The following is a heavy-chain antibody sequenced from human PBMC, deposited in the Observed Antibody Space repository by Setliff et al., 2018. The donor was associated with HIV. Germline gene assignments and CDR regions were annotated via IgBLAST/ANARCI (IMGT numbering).Heavy chain of an antibody. CDR2: IFTSGDT. J-gene: IGHJ4*02. Sequence: SETLSLTCSVSGDSISSGSYFWGWIRQTPGKGLEWIGYIFTSGDTNYNPSLRSRVTLSVDTSKNQVSLKLGSVTAADTAVYFCASAPLYFYDGSGYLKYWGQGSQVTVSS. D-gene: IGHD3-22*01. V-gene: IGHV4-4*09. CDR1: GDSISSGSYF. CDR3: ASAPLYFYDGSGYLKY.